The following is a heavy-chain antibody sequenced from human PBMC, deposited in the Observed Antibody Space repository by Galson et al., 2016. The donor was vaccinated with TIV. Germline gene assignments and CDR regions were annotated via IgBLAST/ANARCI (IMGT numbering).Heavy chain of an antibody. CDR1: GFAFSRYS. D-gene: IGHD3-16*01. J-gene: IGHJ3*02. CDR2: ISYGGSNK. V-gene: IGHV3-30-3*01. Sequence: SLRLSCAASGFAFSRYSIHWVRQAPGKGLEWVAVISYGGSNKYYADSVKGRFTISRDNSKNTLYLQMNSLGPEDTAIYYCARTLPVYSYGDIDVSDIWGQGTMVTVSS. CDR3: ARTLPVYSYGDIDVSDI.